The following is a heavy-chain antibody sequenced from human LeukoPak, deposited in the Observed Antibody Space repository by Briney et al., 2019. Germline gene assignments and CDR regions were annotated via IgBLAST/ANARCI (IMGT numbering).Heavy chain of an antibody. Sequence: GGSQRLSCVASGFTFSSYEMNWVRQAPGKGLQWIAYVDASGGSIYYADSVKGRFTIARDNAKNSLYLQMNSLRAEDTAVYYCARDYYDSSGYYADLDSWGQGTLVTVSS. CDR3: ARDYYDSSGYYADLDS. V-gene: IGHV3-48*03. CDR2: VDASGGSI. D-gene: IGHD3-22*01. CDR1: GFTFSSYE. J-gene: IGHJ4*02.